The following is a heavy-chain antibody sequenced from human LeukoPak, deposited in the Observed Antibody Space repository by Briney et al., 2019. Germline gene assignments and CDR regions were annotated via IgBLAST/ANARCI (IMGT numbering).Heavy chain of an antibody. Sequence: SVSVSCKASGYTFISYGISWVRQAPGQGLEGMGWISAYNDNTNYAQKLQGRVTMTTDTSTSTAYMELTSLRSDDTAVYYCARVAEDCSSTSCYAGVDYWGQGTLVTVSS. CDR2: ISAYNDNT. J-gene: IGHJ4*02. D-gene: IGHD2-2*01. CDR3: ARVAEDCSSTSCYAGVDY. CDR1: GYTFISYG. V-gene: IGHV1-18*01.